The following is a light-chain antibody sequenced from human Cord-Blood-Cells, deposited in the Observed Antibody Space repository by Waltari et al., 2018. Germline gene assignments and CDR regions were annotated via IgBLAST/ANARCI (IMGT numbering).Light chain of an antibody. Sequence: DIVMTQSPDSLAVFLVARASIYCKSGQSVLYSSNNKNYLAWYQQKPGQPPKLLIYWASTRESGVPDRFSGSGSGTDFTLTISSLQAEDVAVYYCQQYYSTLYTFGQGTKLEIK. J-gene: IGKJ2*01. CDR3: QQYYSTLYT. CDR2: WAS. CDR1: QSVLYSSNNKNY. V-gene: IGKV4-1*01.